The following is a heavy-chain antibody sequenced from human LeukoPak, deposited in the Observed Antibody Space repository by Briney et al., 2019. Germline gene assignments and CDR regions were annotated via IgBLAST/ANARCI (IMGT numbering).Heavy chain of an antibody. J-gene: IGHJ4*02. CDR2: INWNGGST. CDR3: ARDFRGSYYDSSGLDY. Sequence: GGSLRLSCAASGFTFDDYGMSWVRQAPGKGLEWVSGINWNGGSTGYADSVKGRFTISRDNAKNSLYLQMNSLRAEDTALYYCARDFRGSYYDSSGLDYWGQGTLVTVSS. D-gene: IGHD3-22*01. CDR1: GFTFDDYG. V-gene: IGHV3-20*04.